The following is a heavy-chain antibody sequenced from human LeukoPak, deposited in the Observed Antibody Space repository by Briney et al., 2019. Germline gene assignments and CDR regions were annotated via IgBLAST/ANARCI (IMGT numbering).Heavy chain of an antibody. D-gene: IGHD1-26*01. Sequence: PGGSLRLSRAASRSTFNRYAISWVRQAPRKGLEWVSSISGSGGGTFYASSVRGRFTISRDNSKDTVFLQMNGLRAEDTAMYYCAKWDENFYYMDVWGQGTTATVSS. V-gene: IGHV3-23*01. J-gene: IGHJ6*03. CDR1: RSTFNRYA. CDR3: AKWDENFYYMDV. CDR2: ISGSGGGT.